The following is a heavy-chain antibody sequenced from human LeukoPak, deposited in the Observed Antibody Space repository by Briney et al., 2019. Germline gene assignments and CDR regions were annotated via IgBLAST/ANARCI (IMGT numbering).Heavy chain of an antibody. V-gene: IGHV1-46*01. CDR1: GYTFTSYY. CDR2: INPSGGST. J-gene: IGHJ4*02. D-gene: IGHD3-22*01. CDR3: ARGDTYYYDSSGYYFDY. Sequence: GASVKVSCKASGYTFTSYYMRWVRQAPGQGLEWMGIINPSGGSTSYAQKFQGRVTMTRDTSTSTVYMELSSLRSEDTAVYYCARGDTYYYDSSGYYFDYWGQGTLVTVSS.